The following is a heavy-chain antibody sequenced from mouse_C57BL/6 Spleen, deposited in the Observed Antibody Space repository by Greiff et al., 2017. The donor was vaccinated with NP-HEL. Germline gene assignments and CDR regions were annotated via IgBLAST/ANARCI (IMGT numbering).Heavy chain of an antibody. Sequence: VMLVESGPGLVQPSQSLSITCTVSGFSLTSYGVHWVRQSPGKGLEWLGVIWSGGSTDYNAAFISRLSISKDNSKSQVFFKMNSLQADDTAIYYCARSHYSNYYYYAMDYWGQGTSVTVSS. CDR1: GFSLTSYG. V-gene: IGHV2-2*01. CDR3: ARSHYSNYYYYAMDY. CDR2: IWSGGST. J-gene: IGHJ4*01. D-gene: IGHD2-5*01.